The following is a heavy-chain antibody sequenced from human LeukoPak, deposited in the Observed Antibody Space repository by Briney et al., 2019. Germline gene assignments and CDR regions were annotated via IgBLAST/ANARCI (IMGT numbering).Heavy chain of an antibody. CDR1: GNGFTDYY. J-gene: IGHJ1*01. Sequence: ASVKVSCKSSGNGFTDYYIHWMRQAPGQGLEWMGCINANSGGTKHAQNFQGRVTMTRDTSIATAYMELSGLRSDDTAIYYCATGGLTTFGVGEHWGQGALITVSS. D-gene: IGHD3-3*01. V-gene: IGHV1-2*02. CDR3: ATGGLTTFGVGEH. CDR2: INANSGGT.